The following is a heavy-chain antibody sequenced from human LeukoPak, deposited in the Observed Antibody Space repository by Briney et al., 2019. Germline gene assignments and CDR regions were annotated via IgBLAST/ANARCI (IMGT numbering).Heavy chain of an antibody. CDR2: IHTSGST. CDR1: GGSISSGYYY. V-gene: IGHV4-61*02. J-gene: IGHJ4*02. D-gene: IGHD1-26*01. CDR3: ARGSPGGTYYHFDY. Sequence: SETPSLTCTVSGGSISSGYYYWSWIRQPAGKGLEWIGRIHTSGSTNYNPSLRSRVTISVGTSKNQFSLKLGSVTAADTAVYFCARGSPGGTYYHFDYWGQGTLVTVSS.